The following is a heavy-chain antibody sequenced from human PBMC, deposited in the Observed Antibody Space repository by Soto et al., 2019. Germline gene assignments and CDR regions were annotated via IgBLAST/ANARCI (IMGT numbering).Heavy chain of an antibody. CDR1: GYTFTSYG. CDR3: ARDEAEGYCSGGSCYSGYYGMDV. J-gene: IGHJ6*02. V-gene: IGHV1-18*01. D-gene: IGHD2-15*01. Sequence: QVQLVQSGAEVKKPGASVQVSCKASGYTFTSYGISWVRQAPGQGLEWMGWVSAYNGNTNYAQKLQGRVTMTTDTSTSTAYMELRSLRSADTAVYYCARDEAEGYCSGGSCYSGYYGMDVWGQGTTVTVSS. CDR2: VSAYNGNT.